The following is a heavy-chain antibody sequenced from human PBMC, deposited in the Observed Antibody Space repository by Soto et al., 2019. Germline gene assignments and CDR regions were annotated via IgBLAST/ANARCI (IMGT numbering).Heavy chain of an antibody. Sequence: PXETLSLTCIFSVGSISSSSYYCGWIRQPPRKGLEWIGSIYYSGSTYYNPSLKSRVTISVDTSKNQFSLKLSSVTAADTAVFYCARNRGSNWCRGRGQGSMVSVSS. D-gene: IGHD1-20*01. CDR1: VGSISSSSYY. CDR3: ARNRGSNWCRG. V-gene: IGHV4-39*01. J-gene: IGHJ6*01. CDR2: IYYSGST.